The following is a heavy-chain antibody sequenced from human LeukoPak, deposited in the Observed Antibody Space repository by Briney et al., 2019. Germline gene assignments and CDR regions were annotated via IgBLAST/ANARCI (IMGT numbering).Heavy chain of an antibody. V-gene: IGHV3-23*01. J-gene: IGHJ6*03. D-gene: IGHD1-1*01. CDR2: VSGSGGAT. CDR3: AKNRGGNYKYYMDV. CDR1: AFTFNNYA. Sequence: GGSLRLSCAASAFTFNNYAMSWVRQTPGMGLEWLSYVSGSGGATYYAASVKGRFTISRDNSKNTVYLQMGSLRAEDTAVYYCAKNRGGNYKYYMDVWGNGTTVTVSS.